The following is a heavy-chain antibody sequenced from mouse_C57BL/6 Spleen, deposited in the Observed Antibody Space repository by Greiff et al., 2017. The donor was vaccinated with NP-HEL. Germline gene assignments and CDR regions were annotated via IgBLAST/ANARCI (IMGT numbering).Heavy chain of an antibody. CDR1: GYTFTDYN. CDR2: INPNNGGT. D-gene: IGHD2-4*01. Sequence: VQLQQSGPELVKPGASVKMSCKASGYTFTDYNMHWVKQSHGKSLEWIGYINPNNGGTSYNQKFKGKATLTVNKSSSTAYMELRSLTSEDSAVYYCARDWILDDYGDYWGQGTTLTVSS. CDR3: ARDWILDDYGDY. V-gene: IGHV1-22*01. J-gene: IGHJ2*01.